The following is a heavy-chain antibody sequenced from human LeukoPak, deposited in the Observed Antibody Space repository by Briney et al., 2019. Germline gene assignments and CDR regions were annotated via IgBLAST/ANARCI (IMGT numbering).Heavy chain of an antibody. CDR1: GFTFSSYA. Sequence: GRSLRLSCAASGFTFSSYAMRWVRQAPGKGLEWVAVISYDGSNKYYADSVKGRFTISRDNSKNTLYLQMNSLRAEDTAVYYCARDVMGGELRYYFDYWGQGTLVTVSS. V-gene: IGHV3-30*04. CDR2: ISYDGSNK. CDR3: ARDVMGGELRYYFDY. D-gene: IGHD3-10*01. J-gene: IGHJ4*02.